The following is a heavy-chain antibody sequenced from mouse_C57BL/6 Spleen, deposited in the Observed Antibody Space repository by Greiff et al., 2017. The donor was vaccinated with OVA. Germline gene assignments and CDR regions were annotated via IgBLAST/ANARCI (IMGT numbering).Heavy chain of an antibody. D-gene: IGHD1-1*01. CDR1: GYTFTGYW. J-gene: IGHJ1*03. CDR2: ILPGSGST. CDR3: ARWTYYGSSYVGYFDV. V-gene: IGHV1-9*01. Sequence: QVQLKQSGAELMKPGASVKLSCKATGYTFTGYWIEWVKQRPGHGLEWIGEILPGSGSTNYNEKFKGKATFTADTSSNTAYMQLSSLTTEDSAIYYCARWTYYGSSYVGYFDVWGTGTTVTVSS.